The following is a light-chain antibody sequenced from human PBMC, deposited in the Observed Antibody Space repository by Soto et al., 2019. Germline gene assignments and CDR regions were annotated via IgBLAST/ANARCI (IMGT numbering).Light chain of an antibody. CDR3: QQSGNSPWT. V-gene: IGKV3-15*01. J-gene: IGKJ1*01. Sequence: EIVMTQSPATLSVSPGERATLSCRASQSVSSNLAWYQQKPGQAPRLLIYGASTRATGIPARFSGSGSGTEFTLTISSLQSEDFAVYYCQQSGNSPWTFGQGTKVDIK. CDR2: GAS. CDR1: QSVSSN.